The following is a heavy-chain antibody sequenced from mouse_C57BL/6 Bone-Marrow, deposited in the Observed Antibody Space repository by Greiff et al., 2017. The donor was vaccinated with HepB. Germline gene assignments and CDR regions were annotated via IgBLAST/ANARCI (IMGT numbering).Heavy chain of an antibody. CDR3: ARGGNYYGSSPWFAY. CDR1: GYSITSGYY. V-gene: IGHV3-6*01. Sequence: DVKLQESGPGLVKPSQSLSLTCSVTGYSITSGYYWNWIRQFPGNKLEWMGYISYDGSNNYNPSLKNRISITRDTSKNQFFLKLNSVTTEDTATYYCARGGNYYGSSPWFAYWGQGTLVTVSA. J-gene: IGHJ3*01. CDR2: ISYDGSN. D-gene: IGHD1-1*01.